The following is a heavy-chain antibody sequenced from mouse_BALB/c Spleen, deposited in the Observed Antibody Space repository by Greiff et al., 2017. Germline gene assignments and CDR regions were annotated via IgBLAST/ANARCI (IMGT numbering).Heavy chain of an antibody. Sequence: ESGPGLVAPSQSLSITCTVSGFSLTGYGVNWVRQPPGKGLEWLGMIWGDGSTDYNSALKSRLSISKDNSKSQVFLKMNSLQTDDTARYYCARDPLYGYDGGDYAMDYWGQGTSVTVSS. CDR1: GFSLTGYG. CDR2: IWGDGST. CDR3: ARDPLYGYDGGDYAMDY. D-gene: IGHD2-2*01. J-gene: IGHJ4*01. V-gene: IGHV2-6-7*01.